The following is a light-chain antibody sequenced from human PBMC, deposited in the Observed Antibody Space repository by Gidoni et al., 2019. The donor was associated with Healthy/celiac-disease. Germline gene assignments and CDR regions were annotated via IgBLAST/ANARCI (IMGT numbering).Light chain of an antibody. CDR2: GAS. J-gene: IGKJ1*01. Sequence: EIVLTQSPGTLSLSPGERATLSCSASQSVSSSYLAGYQQKPGQAPRLLIYGASSRATGIPDRFSGSGSGTDFTLTISRLEPEDFAVYYCQQYGSSPWPFGQRTKVEIK. V-gene: IGKV3-20*01. CDR1: QSVSSSY. CDR3: QQYGSSPWP.